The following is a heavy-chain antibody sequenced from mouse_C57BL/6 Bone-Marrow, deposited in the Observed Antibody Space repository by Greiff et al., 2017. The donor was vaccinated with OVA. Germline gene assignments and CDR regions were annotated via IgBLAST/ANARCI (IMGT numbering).Heavy chain of an antibody. D-gene: IGHD1-1*01. J-gene: IGHJ1*03. CDR2: IYPGDGDT. V-gene: IGHV1-80*01. Sequence: QVQLKESGAELVKPGASVKISCKASGYAFSSYWMNWVKQRPGKGLEWIGQIYPGDGDTNYNGKFKGKATLTAHKSSSTAYMQLSSLTSEDSAVYFCARGGLYYGSSWGWYFDVWGTGTTVTVSS. CDR1: GYAFSSYW. CDR3: ARGGLYYGSSWGWYFDV.